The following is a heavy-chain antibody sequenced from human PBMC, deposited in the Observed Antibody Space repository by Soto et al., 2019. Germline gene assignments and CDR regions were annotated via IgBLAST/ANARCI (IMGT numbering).Heavy chain of an antibody. Sequence: ASVKVCCKASGYTFTSYGISWVRQAPGQGLEWMGWISAYNGNTNYAQKLQGRVTMTTDTSTSTAYMELRSLRSDDTAVYYCARGGYDILTGYSDYYYGMDVWGQGTTGTVSS. D-gene: IGHD3-9*01. V-gene: IGHV1-18*04. CDR1: GYTFTSYG. CDR3: ARGGYDILTGYSDYYYGMDV. CDR2: ISAYNGNT. J-gene: IGHJ6*02.